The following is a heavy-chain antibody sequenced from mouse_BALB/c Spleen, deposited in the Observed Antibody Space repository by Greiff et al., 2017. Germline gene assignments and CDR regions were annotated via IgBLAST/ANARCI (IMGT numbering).Heavy chain of an antibody. D-gene: IGHD4-1*01. CDR2: ISSGGSYT. CDR1: GFTFSSYA. CDR3: ARGTGKPWYFDV. Sequence: EVQVVESGGGLVKPGGSLKLSCAASGFTFSSYAMSWVRQSPEKRLEWVAEISSGGSYTYYPDTVTGRCTISRDNAKNTLYLEMSSLRSEDTAMYYGARGTGKPWYFDVWGAGTTVTVSS. J-gene: IGHJ1*01. V-gene: IGHV5-9-4*01.